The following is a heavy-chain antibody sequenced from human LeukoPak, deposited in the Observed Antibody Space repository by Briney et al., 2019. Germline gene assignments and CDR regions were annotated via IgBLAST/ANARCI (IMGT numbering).Heavy chain of an antibody. V-gene: IGHV4-4*07. CDR1: AGSISSYY. D-gene: IGHD1-26*01. CDR2: IYTSGST. J-gene: IGHJ4*02. Sequence: SETLSLTCTVSAGSISSYYWSWIRQPAGKGLEWLGRIYTSGSTNYNPSLKSRVTTPVDTSKNQFSLKLSSVTAADTAVYYCARDQVGATTVDYWGQGTLVTVSS. CDR3: ARDQVGATTVDY.